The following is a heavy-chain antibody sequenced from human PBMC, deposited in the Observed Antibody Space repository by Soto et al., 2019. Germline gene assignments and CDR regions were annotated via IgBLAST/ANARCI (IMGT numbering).Heavy chain of an antibody. V-gene: IGHV3-23*01. CDR3: AKDPGGYCSGGSCYPVY. CDR2: ISGSGGST. Sequence: GGSLRLSCAASGFTFSSYAMSWVRQAPGKGLEWVSAISGSGGSTYYADSVKGRFTISRDNSKNTLYLQMNSLRAEDTAVYYCAKDPGGYCSGGSCYPVYWGQGTLVTVSS. CDR1: GFTFSSYA. D-gene: IGHD2-15*01. J-gene: IGHJ4*02.